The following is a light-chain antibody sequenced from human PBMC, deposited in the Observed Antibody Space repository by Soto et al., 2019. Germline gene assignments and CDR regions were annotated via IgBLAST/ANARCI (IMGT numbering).Light chain of an antibody. CDR2: DVS. J-gene: IGLJ1*01. Sequence: QSVLTQPASVSGSPGQSITISCTGTSSDVGVFNYVSWYQQHPGKAPKLLIYDVSNRPSGVSSRFSGSKSGNTASLTISGLHAEDEADYYCTSYTSISTSYVFGTG. V-gene: IGLV2-14*01. CDR1: SSDVGVFNY. CDR3: TSYTSISTSYV.